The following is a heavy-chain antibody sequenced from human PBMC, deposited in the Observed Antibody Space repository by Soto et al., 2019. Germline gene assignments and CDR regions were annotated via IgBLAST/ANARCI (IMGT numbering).Heavy chain of an antibody. CDR3: ARVVGYCSGGSCYSLYYFDY. J-gene: IGHJ4*02. Sequence: ASVKVSCKASGGTFSSYAISWVRQAPGQGLEWMGWISAYNGNTNYAQKLQGRVTMTTDTSTSTAYMELRSLRSDDTAVYYCARVVGYCSGGSCYSLYYFDYWGQGTLVTVSS. CDR2: ISAYNGNT. D-gene: IGHD2-15*01. V-gene: IGHV1-18*01. CDR1: GGTFSSYA.